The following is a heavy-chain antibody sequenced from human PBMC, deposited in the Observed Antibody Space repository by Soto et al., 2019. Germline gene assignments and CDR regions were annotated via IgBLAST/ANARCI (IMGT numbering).Heavy chain of an antibody. Sequence: EVQLLESGGALAQPGGPLKLSGEAPGSPLIPFALTWVPKAQGKGLGWVSAISPGGEITYYADSVKGRFTISRDNSKNTLYLEMNSLTGDDTAVYYCAKGGFWVHYGMDVWGQGTTVIVSS. CDR2: ISPGGEIT. V-gene: IGHV3-23*01. CDR3: AKGGFWVHYGMDV. J-gene: IGHJ6*02. CDR1: GSPLIPFA. D-gene: IGHD2-15*01.